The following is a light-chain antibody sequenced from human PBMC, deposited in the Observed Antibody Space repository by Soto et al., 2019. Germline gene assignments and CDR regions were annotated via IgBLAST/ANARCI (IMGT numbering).Light chain of an antibody. J-gene: IGKJ4*01. CDR2: GAS. CDR1: QSVSSSY. CDR3: QKFGSSPLP. Sequence: EIVLTQSPGTLSLSPGERATLSCRASQSVSSSYLAWYQQKPGQAPRLLIYGASSRATGIPDRFSGSGSGKNFTPTISRRGPEDLAVYYCQKFGSSPLPFGGGTKVEI. V-gene: IGKV3-20*01.